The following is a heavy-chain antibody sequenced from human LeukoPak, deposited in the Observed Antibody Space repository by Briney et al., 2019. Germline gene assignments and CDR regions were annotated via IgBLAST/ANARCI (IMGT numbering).Heavy chain of an antibody. CDR1: GYSISSDYF. J-gene: IGHJ1*01. CDR2: IYHSGST. D-gene: IGHD1-26*01. CDR3: ARVEVGADDFDYFQH. Sequence: PSETLSLTCTVSGYSISSDYFWGWIRQPPGKGLEWIATIYHSGSTSYNPSLKSRATISVDTSKNQFSLKLSSVTAADTAVYYCARVEVGADDFDYFQHWGQGTLVTVSS. V-gene: IGHV4-38-2*02.